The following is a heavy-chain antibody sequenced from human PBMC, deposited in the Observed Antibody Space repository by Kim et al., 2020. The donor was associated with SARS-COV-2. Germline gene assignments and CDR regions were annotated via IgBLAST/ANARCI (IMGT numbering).Heavy chain of an antibody. Sequence: SETLSLTCTVSGGSISSGGYYWSWIRQHPGKGLEWIGYIYYSGSTYYNPSLKSRVTISVDTSKNQFSLKLSSVTAADTAVYYCARGAEASHLAFGWGQGTLVTVSS. J-gene: IGHJ4*02. CDR2: IYYSGST. V-gene: IGHV4-31*03. CDR1: GGSISSGGYY. CDR3: ARGAEASHLAFG. D-gene: IGHD3-10*01.